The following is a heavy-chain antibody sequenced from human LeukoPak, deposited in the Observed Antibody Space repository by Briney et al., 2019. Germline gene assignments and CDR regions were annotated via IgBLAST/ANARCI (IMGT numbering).Heavy chain of an antibody. J-gene: IGHJ5*02. CDR2: IYYSGST. CDR1: GGSISSSSYY. V-gene: IGHV4-61*01. D-gene: IGHD4-23*01. CDR3: AHRMTTVGGFDP. Sequence: PSETLSLTCTVSGGSISSSSYYWSWIRQPPGKGLEWIGYIYYSGSTNYNPSLKSRVTISVDTSKNQFSLKLSSVTAADTAVYYCAHRMTTVGGFDPWGQGTLVTVSS.